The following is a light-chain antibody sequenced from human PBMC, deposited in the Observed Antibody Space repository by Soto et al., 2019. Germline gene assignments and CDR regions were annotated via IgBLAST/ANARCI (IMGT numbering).Light chain of an antibody. J-gene: IGKJ1*01. CDR2: DAS. CDR3: QQYNSYWT. V-gene: IGKV1-5*01. CDR1: QSISSW. Sequence: DIQISQPPSTLSASVEDRVTITCRASQSISSWLAWYQQKPGKAPKLLIYDASSLESGVPSRFSGSGSGTEFTLTISSLQPDDFATYYCQQYNSYWTFGQGTKVDIK.